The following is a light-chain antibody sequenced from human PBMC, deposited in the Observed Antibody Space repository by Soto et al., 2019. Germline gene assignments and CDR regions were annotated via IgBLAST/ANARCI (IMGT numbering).Light chain of an antibody. J-gene: IGKJ4*01. V-gene: IGKV3-11*01. CDR3: QHRREWPPGAT. Sequence: EIVLTQSPATLSLSPGERATLSCRASQSISSNLGWYQQKPGQAPRLLIYDASNRATGIPARFSGSGSGTDFTLTISCLEPEDFAVYYCQHRREWPPGATFGGGTKVEI. CDR1: QSISSN. CDR2: DAS.